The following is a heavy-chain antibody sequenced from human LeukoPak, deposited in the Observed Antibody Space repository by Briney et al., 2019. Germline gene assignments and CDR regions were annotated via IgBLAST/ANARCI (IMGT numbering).Heavy chain of an antibody. CDR1: GGSISSYY. Sequence: SETLSLTCTVSGGSISSYYRSWIRQPPGKGLEWIGYIYYSGSTNYNPSLKSRVTISVDTSKNQFSLKLSSVTAADTAVYYCARSATYYDFWSGQGDAFDIWGQGTMVTVSS. CDR2: IYYSGST. D-gene: IGHD3-3*01. V-gene: IGHV4-59*01. J-gene: IGHJ3*02. CDR3: ARSATYYDFWSGQGDAFDI.